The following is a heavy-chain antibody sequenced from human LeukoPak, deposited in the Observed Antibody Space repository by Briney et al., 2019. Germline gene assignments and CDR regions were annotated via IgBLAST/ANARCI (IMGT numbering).Heavy chain of an antibody. V-gene: IGHV3-30*18. CDR3: AKLPIVVVTGAFDI. CDR2: ISYDGSNK. CDR1: GFTFSSYA. J-gene: IGHJ3*02. Sequence: GGSLRLSCAASGFTFSSYAMSWVRQAPGKGLEWVAVISYDGSNKYYADSVKGRFTISRDNSKNTLYLQMNSLRAEDTAVYYCAKLPIVVVTGAFDIWGQGTMVTVSS. D-gene: IGHD2-21*02.